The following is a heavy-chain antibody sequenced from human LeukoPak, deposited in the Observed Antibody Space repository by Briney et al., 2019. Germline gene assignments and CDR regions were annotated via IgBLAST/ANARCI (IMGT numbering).Heavy chain of an antibody. J-gene: IGHJ6*03. CDR1: GHTLAEPS. V-gene: IGHV1-24*01. Sequence: ASVKVSCKVSGHTLAEPSMHWVRQAPGEGLEWLGGFDPEKGETVYAQNFQGRVTMTEDVSTDTAYLELSSLRSEDTAVYYCATSPSRFWVGCMDVWGTGTTVTVSS. CDR2: FDPEKGET. D-gene: IGHD3-3*01. CDR3: ATSPSRFWVGCMDV.